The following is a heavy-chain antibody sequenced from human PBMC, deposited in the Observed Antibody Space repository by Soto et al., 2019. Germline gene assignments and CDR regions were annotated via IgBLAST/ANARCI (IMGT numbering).Heavy chain of an antibody. CDR3: ARGTIFGVVPWDY. D-gene: IGHD3-3*01. Sequence: SETLSLTCTVSGGSISSSSYYWGWIRQPPGKGLEWIGSIYYSGSTYYNPSLKSRVTISVDTSKNQFSLKLSSVTAADTAVYYCARGTIFGVVPWDYWGQGTLVTVSS. CDR2: IYYSGST. CDR1: GGSISSSSYY. J-gene: IGHJ4*02. V-gene: IGHV4-39*01.